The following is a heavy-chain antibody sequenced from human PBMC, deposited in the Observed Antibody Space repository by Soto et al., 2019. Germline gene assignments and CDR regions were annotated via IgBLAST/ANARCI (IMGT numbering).Heavy chain of an antibody. Sequence: GSLRLSCAASGFTFSSYWMHWVRQAPGKGLVWVSRIRSDGTNAEYAGSVKGRFTISRDNAENTLYLQMNSLRVEDTAVYYCARGPLLWGDVWGQGTTVTVSS. D-gene: IGHD3-10*01. V-gene: IGHV3-74*03. CDR3: ARGPLLWGDV. CDR1: GFTFSSYW. J-gene: IGHJ6*02. CDR2: IRSDGTNA.